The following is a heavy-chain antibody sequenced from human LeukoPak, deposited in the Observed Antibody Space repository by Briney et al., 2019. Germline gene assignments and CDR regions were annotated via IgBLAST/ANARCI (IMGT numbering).Heavy chain of an antibody. CDR2: IKQDGSEK. Sequence: PGGSLRLSCAASGFTFSSNWMSSVSPAPGKGLEWVANIKQDGSEKYYAASVKGRFTISRDNAKNSLYLQMNSLRAEDTAVYYCARVWSVWGQGTTVTVSS. CDR1: GFTFSSNW. CDR3: ARVWSV. J-gene: IGHJ6*02. V-gene: IGHV3-7*01. D-gene: IGHD1-1*01.